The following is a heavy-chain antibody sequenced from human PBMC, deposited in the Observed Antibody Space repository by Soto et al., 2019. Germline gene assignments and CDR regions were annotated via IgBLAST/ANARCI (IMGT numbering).Heavy chain of an antibody. J-gene: IGHJ4*02. V-gene: IGHV1-69*04. CDR1: GDTFNFYS. Sequence: QVQLVQSGAEVKRPGSSVKVSCKASGDTFNFYSINWVRQAPGLVLEWMGRVNPILSMSNYAQRFQGRVTITADKSTSTAYMELSGLRSEDTAIYYCATSYGSGYRAFDFWGQGALVTVSS. D-gene: IGHD3-10*01. CDR2: VNPILSMS. CDR3: ATSYGSGYRAFDF.